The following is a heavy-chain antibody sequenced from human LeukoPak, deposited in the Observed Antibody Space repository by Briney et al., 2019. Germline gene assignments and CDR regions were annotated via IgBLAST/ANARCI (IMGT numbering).Heavy chain of an antibody. D-gene: IGHD3-22*01. Sequence: PGGSLRLSCAASGFTFSNHWMSWVRQAPGKGLEWVANIKQDGSLKYYVDSVKGRFTISRDNAENSLYLQLNSLRAEDTAVYYCTRDLQYYDTSGYVAPLIDYWGQGTSVTVSS. J-gene: IGHJ4*02. V-gene: IGHV3-7*01. CDR2: IKQDGSLK. CDR3: TRDLQYYDTSGYVAPLIDY. CDR1: GFTFSNHW.